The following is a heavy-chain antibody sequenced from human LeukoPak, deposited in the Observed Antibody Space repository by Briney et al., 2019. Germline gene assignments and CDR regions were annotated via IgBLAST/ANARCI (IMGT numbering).Heavy chain of an antibody. CDR1: GYTFTDYY. V-gene: IGHV1-2*02. CDR3: ARGHDSSASFDY. CDR2: ISPNNGGT. Sequence: ASVKVSCKASGYTFTDYYMHWVRQAPGQGLEWMGWISPNNGGTYYAQNFQDRVTMTRDASISTAYMGLSRLTSDDTAVYYCARGHDSSASFDYWGQGTLVTVSS. J-gene: IGHJ4*02. D-gene: IGHD3-22*01.